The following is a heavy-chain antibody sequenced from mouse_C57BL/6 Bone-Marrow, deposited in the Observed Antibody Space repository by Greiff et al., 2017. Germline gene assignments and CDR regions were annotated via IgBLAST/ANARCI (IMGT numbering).Heavy chain of an antibody. D-gene: IGHD1-1*01. J-gene: IGHJ2*01. CDR3: ARIEAFYYGYFDY. CDR2: IDPSDSYT. V-gene: IGHV1-69*01. Sequence: QVQLQQSGAELVMPGASVKLSCKASGYTFTSYWMHWVKQRPGQGLEWIGEIDPSDSYTDYNQKFKGKSTLTVDKSSSTAYMQLSSLTSEDSEVYYCARIEAFYYGYFDYWGQGTTLTVSS. CDR1: GYTFTSYW.